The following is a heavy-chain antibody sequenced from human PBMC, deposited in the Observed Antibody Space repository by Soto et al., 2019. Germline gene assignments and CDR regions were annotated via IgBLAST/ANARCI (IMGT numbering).Heavy chain of an antibody. D-gene: IGHD3-10*01. CDR2: ISSSSSYI. CDR3: ARDPLRDGSAAIYDY. J-gene: IGHJ4*02. V-gene: IGHV3-21*01. Sequence: GGSLRLSCAASGFTFSSYSMNWVRQAPGKGLEWVSSISSSSSYIYYADSVKGRFTISRDNAKNSLYLQMNSLRAEDTAVYYCARDPLRDGSAAIYDYWGQGTLVTVSS. CDR1: GFTFSSYS.